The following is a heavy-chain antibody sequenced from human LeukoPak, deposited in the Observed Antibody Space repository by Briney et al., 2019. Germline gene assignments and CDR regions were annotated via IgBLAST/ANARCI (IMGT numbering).Heavy chain of an antibody. D-gene: IGHD3-22*01. Sequence: GGSLRLSCAGSGFTFSDYYMSWIRQAPGKGLEWVSYISNSGSDIYYADSVKGRFTISRDNAKNSLYLQMNSLRGEDTAVYYCARDSGSDYYSSAGYWGQGTLVTVSS. V-gene: IGHV3-11*01. J-gene: IGHJ4*02. CDR1: GFTFSDYY. CDR3: ARDSGSDYYSSAGY. CDR2: ISNSGSDI.